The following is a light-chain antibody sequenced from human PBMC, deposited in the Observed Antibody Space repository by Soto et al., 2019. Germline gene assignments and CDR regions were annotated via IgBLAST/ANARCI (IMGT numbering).Light chain of an antibody. V-gene: IGKV4-1*01. J-gene: IGKJ2*02. CDR3: QQYYTTVCT. CDR2: WAS. Sequence: DIVMTQSPDSLAVSLGERATINCKSSQNLLYSPNNKNYLAWYQQKPGQPPKLLISWASARESGVPDRFSGSASGTDFTLSISSLQAEDVAVYYCQQYYTTVCTFGQGTKVEIK. CDR1: QNLLYSPNNKNY.